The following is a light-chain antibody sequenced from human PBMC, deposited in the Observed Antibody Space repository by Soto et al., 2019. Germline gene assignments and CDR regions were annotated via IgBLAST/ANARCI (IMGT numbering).Light chain of an antibody. V-gene: IGKV3-15*01. CDR1: QSISSS. CDR3: RQYDFWPRT. CDR2: GVS. Sequence: VMALSPATLSVTPGERVTLSCRASQSISSSKLAWYQQNPGQAPRLLLFGVSNRATGIPARFSGSGSGTEFSLTISSLQSEDFAVYYCRQYDFWPRTFCQGSKVDIK. J-gene: IGKJ1*01.